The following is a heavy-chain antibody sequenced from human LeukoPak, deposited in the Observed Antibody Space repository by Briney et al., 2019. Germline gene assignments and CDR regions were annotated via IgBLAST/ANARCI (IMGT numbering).Heavy chain of an antibody. J-gene: IGHJ6*03. D-gene: IGHD6-13*01. CDR1: GFTFSDYY. V-gene: IGHV3-11*04. Sequence: GGSLRPSCAASGFTFSDYYMSWIRQAPGKGLEWVSYISSSGSTIYYADSVKGRFTISRDNAKNSLYLQMNSLRAEDTAVYYCASIAAAVSLMDVWGKGTTVTASS. CDR2: ISSSGSTI. CDR3: ASIAAAVSLMDV.